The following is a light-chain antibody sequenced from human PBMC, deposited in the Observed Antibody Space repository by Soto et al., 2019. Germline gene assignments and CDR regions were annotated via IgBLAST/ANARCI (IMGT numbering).Light chain of an antibody. V-gene: IGKV3-15*01. J-gene: IGKJ1*01. CDR3: QQYKNWRT. Sequence: EIVMTQSPATLSVSPGERATLSCRASQSVSSNLAWYQQKPGQAPRLLIYGASTRATGIPARFSGSGSGTEFTLTISSLQSEDFAVYYCQQYKNWRTFGQGTEV. CDR2: GAS. CDR1: QSVSSN.